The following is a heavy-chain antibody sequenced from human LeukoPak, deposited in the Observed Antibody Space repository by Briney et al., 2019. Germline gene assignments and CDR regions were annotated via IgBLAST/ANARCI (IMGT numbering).Heavy chain of an antibody. Sequence: GASVKVSCKASGYNFTGNYMHWVRQAPGQGLEWMGWISAYNGNTNYAQKLQGRVTMTTDTSTSTAYMELRSLRSDDTAVYYCARGVYPVGNFDYWGQGTLVTVSS. CDR2: ISAYNGNT. V-gene: IGHV1-18*04. CDR1: GYNFTGNY. J-gene: IGHJ4*02. D-gene: IGHD3-10*01. CDR3: ARGVYPVGNFDY.